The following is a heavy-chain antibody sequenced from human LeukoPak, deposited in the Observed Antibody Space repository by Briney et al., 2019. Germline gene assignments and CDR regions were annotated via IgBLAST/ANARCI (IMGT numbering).Heavy chain of an antibody. V-gene: IGHV5-51*01. CDR3: ARPAGQQLTIDY. D-gene: IGHD6-13*01. CDR1: GYSFTSYW. J-gene: IGHJ4*02. CDR2: IYPGDSDT. Sequence: PGGSLRLSCKGSGYSFTSYWIGWVRQIPGKGLEWMGIIYPGDSDTRYSPSFRGQVTISADMSISTAYLQWSSLKASDTAMYYCARPAGQQLTIDYWGQGTLVTVSS.